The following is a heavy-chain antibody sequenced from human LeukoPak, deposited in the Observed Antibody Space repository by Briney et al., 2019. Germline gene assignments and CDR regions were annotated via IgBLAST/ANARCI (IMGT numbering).Heavy chain of an antibody. CDR3: STDGTPKFEY. J-gene: IGHJ4*02. V-gene: IGHV3-30*03. CDR2: ISSDGRNQ. D-gene: IGHD1-26*01. Sequence: PGRSLRLSCAASRFTFNTYGMQWVRRAPGKGLEWVATISSDGRNQHYADSVQGRFTISRDNSKNTLYLQMDNLRTEDTAVYYCSTDGTPKFEYWGQGTLVTVSS. CDR1: RFTFNTYG.